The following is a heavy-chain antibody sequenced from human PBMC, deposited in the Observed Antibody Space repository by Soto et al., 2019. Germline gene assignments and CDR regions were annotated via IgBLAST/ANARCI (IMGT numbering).Heavy chain of an antibody. CDR1: GFTFSSYA. D-gene: IGHD3-10*01. CDR3: AKDPERFGELNWFDP. V-gene: IGHV3-23*01. J-gene: IGHJ5*02. Sequence: GGSLRLSCAASGFTFSSYAMSWVRQAPGKGLEWVSAISGSGGSTYYADSVKGRFTISRDNSKNTLYLQMNSLRAEDTAVYYCAKDPERFGELNWFDPWGQGTLVTVSS. CDR2: ISGSGGST.